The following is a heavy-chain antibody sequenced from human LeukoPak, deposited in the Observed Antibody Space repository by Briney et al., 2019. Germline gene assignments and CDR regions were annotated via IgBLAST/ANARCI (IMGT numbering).Heavy chain of an antibody. J-gene: IGHJ5*02. CDR3: ARDLVSEPHYNWFDP. CDR2: INPNSGGT. CDR1: GYTFTGYY. V-gene: IGHV1-2*02. D-gene: IGHD3-9*01. Sequence: ASVKVSCKAFGYTFTGYYMHWVRQAPGQGLEWMGWINPNSGGTNYAQKFQGRVTMTRDTSIITAYMELSRLRSDDTAVYYCARDLVSEPHYNWFDPWGQGTLVTVSS.